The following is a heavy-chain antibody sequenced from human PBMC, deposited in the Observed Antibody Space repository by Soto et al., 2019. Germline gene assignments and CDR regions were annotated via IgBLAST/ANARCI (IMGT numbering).Heavy chain of an antibody. CDR2: ISSDIVTV. J-gene: IGHJ4*02. D-gene: IGHD2-15*01. CDR1: GFAFSSYA. CDR3: ARDRRYAEYSIDY. Sequence: EVQLVASVGGLVQPGGSLRLSCAASGFAFSSYAMSWVRQAPGKGLECISYISSDIVTVHYADSVKGRFTISRDNAQNSLYLQISSLRDEDTAVYYCARDRRYAEYSIDYWGQGTLVTVSS. V-gene: IGHV3-48*02.